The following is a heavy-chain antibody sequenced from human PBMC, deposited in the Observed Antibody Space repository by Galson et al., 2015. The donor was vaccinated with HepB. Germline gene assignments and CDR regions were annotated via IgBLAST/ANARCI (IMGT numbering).Heavy chain of an antibody. Sequence: SLRLSCAASGFTFSSYAMSWVRQAPGKGLEWVSAISGSGGSTYYADSVKGRFTISRDNSKNTLYPQMNSLRAEDTAVYYCAKGSPRQLVPRETSLYYYYYYMDVWGKGTTVTVSS. CDR2: ISGSGGST. D-gene: IGHD6-13*01. CDR3: AKGSPRQLVPRETSLYYYYYYMDV. J-gene: IGHJ6*03. V-gene: IGHV3-23*01. CDR1: GFTFSSYA.